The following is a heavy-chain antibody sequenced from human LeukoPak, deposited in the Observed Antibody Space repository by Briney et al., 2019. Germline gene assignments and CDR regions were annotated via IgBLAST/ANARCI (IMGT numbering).Heavy chain of an antibody. CDR2: IYTSGST. D-gene: IGHD2-2*01. CDR3: VREAVPAERFDP. J-gene: IGHJ5*02. Sequence: SETLSLTCTVSGGSISSGSYYWSWIRQPAGKGLEWIGRIYTSGSTNYNPSLKSRVTISVDTPKNQFSLKLSSVTAADTAVYYCVREAVPAERFDPWGQGTLVTVSS. CDR1: GGSISSGSYY. V-gene: IGHV4-61*02.